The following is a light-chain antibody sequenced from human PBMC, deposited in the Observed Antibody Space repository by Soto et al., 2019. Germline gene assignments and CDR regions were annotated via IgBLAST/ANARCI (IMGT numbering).Light chain of an antibody. V-gene: IGKV1-5*03. CDR2: KAS. J-gene: IGKJ2*01. CDR1: QTISSW. CDR3: QQSYDLPRT. Sequence: DIQMTQSPSTLSGSVGDRVTITCRASQTISSWLAWYQQKPGKAPKLLIYKASTLKSGVPSRFSGSGSATDFTLTISSLQPEEFATYYCQQSYDLPRTFGQGTRLDIK.